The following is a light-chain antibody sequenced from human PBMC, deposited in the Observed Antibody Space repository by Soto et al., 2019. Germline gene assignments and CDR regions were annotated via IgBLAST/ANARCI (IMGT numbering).Light chain of an antibody. CDR1: QSVTSTY. CDR3: QHYGRSPT. V-gene: IGKV3-20*01. CDR2: AAS. Sequence: EIVLAQSPGTLSLSPGERATLSCRASQSVTSTYLSWYQQKPGQAPRLLFYAASSRAMGVPERFTGSGSGTDFTLTINRLEPEDSAVYYCQHYGRSPTVGPGTKVDI. J-gene: IGKJ1*01.